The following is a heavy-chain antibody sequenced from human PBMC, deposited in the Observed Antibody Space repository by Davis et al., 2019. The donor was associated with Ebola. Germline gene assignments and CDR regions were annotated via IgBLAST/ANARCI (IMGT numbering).Heavy chain of an antibody. J-gene: IGHJ4*02. CDR2: IIPSLRIT. V-gene: IGHV1-69*10. CDR3: VRDFWSGHKDY. CDR1: GGPFGSYI. Sequence: SVKVSCKASGGPFGSYILNWVRQAPGQGPEWMGGIIPSLRITNYEQKFQDRVTFNADESTNTAYLELRSLRSDDTAMYYCVRDFWSGHKDYWGQGTLVTVSS. D-gene: IGHD3-3*01.